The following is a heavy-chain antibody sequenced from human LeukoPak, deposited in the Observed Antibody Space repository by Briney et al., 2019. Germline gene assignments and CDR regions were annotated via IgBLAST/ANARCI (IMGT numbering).Heavy chain of an antibody. D-gene: IGHD3-22*01. Sequence: KPSETLSLTCTVSGGSISSGSYYWSWIRQPAGKGLEWIGRIYTSGSTNYNPSLKSRVTMSVDTSKNQFSLKLSSVTAADTAVYYCARGVREYYDSSGYYRVAFDIWGQGTMVTVSS. V-gene: IGHV4-61*02. CDR3: ARGVREYYDSSGYYRVAFDI. CDR2: IYTSGST. CDR1: GGSISSGSYY. J-gene: IGHJ3*02.